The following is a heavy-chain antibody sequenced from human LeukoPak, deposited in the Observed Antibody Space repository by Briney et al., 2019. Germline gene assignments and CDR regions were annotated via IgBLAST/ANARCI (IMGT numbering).Heavy chain of an antibody. D-gene: IGHD6-13*01. CDR1: GFTFSSYW. CDR3: ARGNLIAAAGTSYFDY. V-gene: IGHV3-7*01. CDR2: IKQDGSEK. J-gene: IGHJ4*02. Sequence: GGSLRLSCAASGFTFSSYWMSWVRQAPGKGLEWVANIKQDGSEKYYVDSVKGRFTIPRGNAKNSLYLQMNSLRAEDTAVYYCARGNLIAAAGTSYFDYWGQGTLVTVSS.